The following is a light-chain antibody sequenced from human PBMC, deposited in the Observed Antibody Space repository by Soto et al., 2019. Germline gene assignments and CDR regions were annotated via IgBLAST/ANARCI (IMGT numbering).Light chain of an antibody. CDR1: SGHSSYA. CDR3: QTWGTGIVV. CDR2: LNSDGNH. Sequence: QLVLTQSPSASASLGASVKLTCTLSSGHSSYAITWHQQQPEKGPRYLMILNSDGNHSKGDGIPDRFSGSSSGAERYLTISSLQSEDDADYYCQTWGTGIVVFGGGTKVTVL. J-gene: IGLJ2*01. V-gene: IGLV4-69*01.